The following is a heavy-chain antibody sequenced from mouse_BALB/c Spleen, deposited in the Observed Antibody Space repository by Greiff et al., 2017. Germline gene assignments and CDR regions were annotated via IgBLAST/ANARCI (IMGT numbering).Heavy chain of an antibody. J-gene: IGHJ3*01. CDR1: GFNIKDTY. CDR2: IDPANGNT. Sequence: VHVKQSGAELVKPGASVKLSCTASGFNIKDTYMHWVKQRPEQGLEWIGRIDPANGNTKYDPKFQGKATITADTSSNTAYLQLSRLTSEDTAVYYCARGIPFAYWGQGTLVTVSA. CDR3: ARGIPFAY. V-gene: IGHV14-3*02.